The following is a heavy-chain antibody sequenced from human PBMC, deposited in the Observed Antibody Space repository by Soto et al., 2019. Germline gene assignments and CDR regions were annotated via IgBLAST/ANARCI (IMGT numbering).Heavy chain of an antibody. CDR3: ARSLDKGPVDL. J-gene: IGHJ2*01. D-gene: IGHD2-2*03. Sequence: QVQLVQSGAEVKKPGSSVKVSCKASGGTFSSYAISWVRQAPGQGLEWMGGIIPIFGTANYAQKFQGRVTITADESTSTAYIEVSSLRSEDTAVYYSARSLDKGPVDLWGRGTLVTVSS. CDR2: IIPIFGTA. V-gene: IGHV1-69*01. CDR1: GGTFSSYA.